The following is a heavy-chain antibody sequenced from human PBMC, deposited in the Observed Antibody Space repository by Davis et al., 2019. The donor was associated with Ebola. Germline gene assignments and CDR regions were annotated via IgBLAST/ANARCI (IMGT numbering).Heavy chain of an antibody. J-gene: IGHJ4*02. D-gene: IGHD2-2*02. CDR1: GGSISSGDYY. CDR2: IYYSGST. Sequence: SETLSLTCTVSGGSISSGDYYWSWIRQPPGKGLEWIGYIYYSGSTYYNPSLKSRVTISVDTSKNQFSLKLSSVTAADTAVYYCARDIVVVPAAIYFDYRGQGTLVTVSS. V-gene: IGHV4-30-4*02. CDR3: ARDIVVVPAAIYFDY.